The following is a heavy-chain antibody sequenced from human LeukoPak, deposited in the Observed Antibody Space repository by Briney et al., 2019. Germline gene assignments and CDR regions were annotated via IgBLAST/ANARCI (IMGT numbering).Heavy chain of an antibody. CDR2: ISISSSYI. J-gene: IGHJ4*02. D-gene: IGHD3-3*01. CDR1: GFTFSRYS. V-gene: IGHV3-21*01. Sequence: GGSLRLSCAASGFTFSRYSMNWVRQAPGKGLEWVSSISISSSYIYYADSVKGRFTISRDNAKNSLYLQMNSLRAEDTAVYYCARDRTIFGVDYWGQGTLVTVSS. CDR3: ARDRTIFGVDY.